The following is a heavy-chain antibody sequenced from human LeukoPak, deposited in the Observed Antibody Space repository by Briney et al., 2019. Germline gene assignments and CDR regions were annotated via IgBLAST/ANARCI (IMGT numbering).Heavy chain of an antibody. J-gene: IGHJ4*02. Sequence: PSETLSLTCTVSGGSISSSSYYWGWIRQPPGKGLEWIGSIYYSGSTYYNPSLKSRVTISVDTSKNQFSLKVNSVTAADTAVYYCVRHQPLSGPEYWGQGTLVTVSS. CDR2: IYYSGST. D-gene: IGHD1-14*01. V-gene: IGHV4-39*01. CDR1: GGSISSSSYY. CDR3: VRHQPLSGPEY.